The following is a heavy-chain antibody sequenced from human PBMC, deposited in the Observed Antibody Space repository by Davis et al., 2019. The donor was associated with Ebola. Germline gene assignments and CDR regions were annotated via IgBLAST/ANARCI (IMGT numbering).Heavy chain of an antibody. CDR3: ARVPDFGDWGADS. D-gene: IGHD4-17*01. J-gene: IGHJ4*02. V-gene: IGHV3-30-3*01. Sequence: GGSLRLSCAASGFTFSSYAMHWVRQAPGKGLEWVAVISYDGSNKYYADSVKGRFTISRDNSKNTLYLQMNSLRFDDTAVYYCARVPDFGDWGADSWGQGTLVSVSS. CDR1: GFTFSSYA. CDR2: ISYDGSNK.